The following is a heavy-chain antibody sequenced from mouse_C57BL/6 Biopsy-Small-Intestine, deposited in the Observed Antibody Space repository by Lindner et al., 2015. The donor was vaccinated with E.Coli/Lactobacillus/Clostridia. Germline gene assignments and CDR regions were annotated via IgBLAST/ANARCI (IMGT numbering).Heavy chain of an antibody. CDR2: INPNYGTT. CDR1: GYSFTDFN. CDR3: AREGLYRFAY. V-gene: IGHV1-39*01. J-gene: IGHJ3*01. D-gene: IGHD2-1*01. Sequence: VQLQESGPELVKPGASVKISCKASGYSFTDFNMNWVKQSNGKSLEWIGVINPNYGTTSYNQRFKGKATLTVDQSSSAAYMQLNGLTSEDSAVYYCAREGLYRFAYWGQGTLVTVSA.